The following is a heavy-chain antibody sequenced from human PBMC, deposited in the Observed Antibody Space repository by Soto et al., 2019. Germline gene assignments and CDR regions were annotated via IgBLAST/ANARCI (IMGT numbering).Heavy chain of an antibody. CDR1: GFTFSSYG. CDR2: IWYDGSNK. J-gene: IGHJ6*02. CDR3: ARDSGGYYDFWSGYYNCISRLCGMDV. V-gene: IGHV3-33*01. D-gene: IGHD3-3*01. Sequence: GGSLRLSCAASGFTFSSYGMHWVRQAPGKGLEWVAVIWYDGSNKYYADSVKGRFTISRDNSKNTLYLQMNSLRAEDTAVYYCARDSGGYYDFWSGYYNCISRLCGMDVWGQGTTVTVSS.